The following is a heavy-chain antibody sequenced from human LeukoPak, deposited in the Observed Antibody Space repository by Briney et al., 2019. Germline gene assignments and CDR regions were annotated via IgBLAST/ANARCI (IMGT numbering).Heavy chain of an antibody. CDR1: GFTFSSYA. CDR3: ARDGGYSYGFEAFDY. Sequence: GGSLRLSCAASGFTFSSYAMSWVRQAPGKGLEWVSSISGGAASTDYVDSVKGRFTISRDNSKNTLYLQMNSLRAEDTAVYYCARDGGYSYGFEAFDYWGQGTLVTVSS. V-gene: IGHV3-23*01. D-gene: IGHD5-18*01. CDR2: ISGGAAST. J-gene: IGHJ4*02.